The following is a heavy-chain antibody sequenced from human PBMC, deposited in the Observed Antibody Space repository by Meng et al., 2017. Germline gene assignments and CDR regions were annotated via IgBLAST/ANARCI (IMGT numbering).Heavy chain of an antibody. J-gene: IGHJ5*02. V-gene: IGHV4-39*07. CDR2: IYYSGST. Sequence: SETLSLTRTVSGGSISSSSYYWGWIRQPPGKGLEWIGSIYYSGSTYYNPSLKSRVTISVDTSKNQFSLKLSSVTAADTAVYYCARADIVVVVAATPNSANWFDPWGQGTLVTVSS. D-gene: IGHD2-15*01. CDR1: GGSISSSSYY. CDR3: ARADIVVVVAATPNSANWFDP.